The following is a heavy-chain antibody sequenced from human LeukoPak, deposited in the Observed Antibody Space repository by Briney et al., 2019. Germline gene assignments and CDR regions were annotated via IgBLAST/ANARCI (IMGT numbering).Heavy chain of an antibody. Sequence: GGSLRLSCAASGFTISNYYMSWVRQAPGKGLEWVSVIYTGGNTYYADSVKGRFTISRDNSKNTLYLQMNSLRAEDTAVYYCARDHSGYSSGWYSDYWGQGTLVTVSS. CDR1: GFTISNYY. D-gene: IGHD6-19*01. CDR2: IYTGGNT. J-gene: IGHJ4*02. V-gene: IGHV3-66*02. CDR3: ARDHSGYSSGWYSDY.